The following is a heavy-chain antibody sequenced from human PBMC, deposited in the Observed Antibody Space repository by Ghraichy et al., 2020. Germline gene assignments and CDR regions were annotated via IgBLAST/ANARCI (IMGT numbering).Heavy chain of an antibody. CDR3: GRDGPYDSSGYTDY. V-gene: IGHV4-4*07. CDR1: GGSISNYY. D-gene: IGHD3-22*01. J-gene: IGHJ4*02. CDR2: IFTSGSA. Sequence: SETLSLTCIVSGGSISNYYWSWIRQPAGKGLEWIGRIFTSGSATYNPSLRSRVTMFVDMSKNQFSLKLTSLTAADTAVYYCGRDGPYDSSGYTDYWGRGTLVTVSS.